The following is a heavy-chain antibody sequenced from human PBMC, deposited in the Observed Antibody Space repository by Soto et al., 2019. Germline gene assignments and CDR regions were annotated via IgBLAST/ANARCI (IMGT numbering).Heavy chain of an antibody. CDR2: ISGTGGAA. Sequence: LRLSCAASGFTFGHSAMIWVRQAPGKGLEWVAAISGTGGAAYYADSVKGRFTISRDNSRNTLFLQMNSLRVDDTAIYHCAKPEQVVRGFDFWGLGTLVTVSS. CDR3: AKPEQVVRGFDF. V-gene: IGHV3-23*01. CDR1: GFTFGHSA. J-gene: IGHJ4*02. D-gene: IGHD6-6*01.